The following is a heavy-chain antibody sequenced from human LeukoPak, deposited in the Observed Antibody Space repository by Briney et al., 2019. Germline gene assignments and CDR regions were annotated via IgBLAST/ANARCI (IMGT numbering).Heavy chain of an antibody. CDR3: AVPSPSPTSSDY. Sequence: GVSLKISCKASGFSFTSYWIGWVRQMPGKGLEWMGIIFPRDSNTRYSPSFQGQVTISADKSISTAYLQWSSLKASDTAMYYCAVPSPSPTSSDYWGQGTLVTVSS. D-gene: IGHD2-2*01. V-gene: IGHV5-51*01. J-gene: IGHJ4*02. CDR2: IFPRDSNT. CDR1: GFSFTSYW.